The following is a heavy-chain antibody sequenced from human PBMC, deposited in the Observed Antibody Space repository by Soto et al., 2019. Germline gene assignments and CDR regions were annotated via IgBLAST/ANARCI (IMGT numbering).Heavy chain of an antibody. CDR2: IYSGGST. CDR3: ERDPSSWYNGWFDP. V-gene: IGHV3-66*01. D-gene: IGHD6-13*01. J-gene: IGHJ5*02. CDR1: GFTVSSNY. Sequence: EVQLVESGGGLVQPGGSLRLSCAASGFTVSSNYMSWVRQAPGKGLEWVSVIYSGGSTYYADSVKGSFTISRDNSKNTLYLQMNSLRAEDTAVYYCERDPSSWYNGWFDPWGQGTLVTVSS.